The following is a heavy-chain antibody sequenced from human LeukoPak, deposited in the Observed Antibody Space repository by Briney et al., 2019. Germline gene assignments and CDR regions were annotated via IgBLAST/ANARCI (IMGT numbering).Heavy chain of an antibody. V-gene: IGHV3-53*01. D-gene: IGHD6-6*01. Sequence: PGGSLRLSCAASGFTVRSNYISWVRQAPGKGLELVSVIYSGGSTYYADSVKGRFTISRDNSKNTLYLQMSSLRAEDTAVYYCARGIAARLGYAFDIWGQGTMVTVSS. CDR1: GFTVRSNY. CDR2: IYSGGST. J-gene: IGHJ3*02. CDR3: ARGIAARLGYAFDI.